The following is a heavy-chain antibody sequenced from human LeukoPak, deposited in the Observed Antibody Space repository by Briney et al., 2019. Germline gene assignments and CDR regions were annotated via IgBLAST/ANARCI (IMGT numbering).Heavy chain of an antibody. V-gene: IGHV3-23*01. Sequence: PGGSLRLSCAASGFTFSSYAMSWVRQAPGKGLEWVSAISDSGGSIYYADSVRGRFTISRDNSKNTLYLQMNSLKAEDTAVYYCAKGFDYVWGSYRYTVDYWGQGTLVTVSS. CDR2: ISDSGGSI. CDR1: GFTFSSYA. D-gene: IGHD3-16*02. J-gene: IGHJ4*02. CDR3: AKGFDYVWGSYRYTVDY.